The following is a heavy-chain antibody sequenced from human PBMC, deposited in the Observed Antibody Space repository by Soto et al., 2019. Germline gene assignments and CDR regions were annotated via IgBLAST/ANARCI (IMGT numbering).Heavy chain of an antibody. CDR2: IIPILGIA. CDR3: ANSCGGCTAFDI. V-gene: IGHV1-69*02. CDR1: GGTFSSYT. Sequence: QVQLVQSGAEVKKPGSSVKVSCKASGGTFSSYTISWVRQAPGQGLEWMGRIIPILGIANYAQKFQGRATITADKSTSTAYMELSSLRSEDTAVYYCANSCGGCTAFDIWGQGTMVTVSS. D-gene: IGHD2-21*01. J-gene: IGHJ3*02.